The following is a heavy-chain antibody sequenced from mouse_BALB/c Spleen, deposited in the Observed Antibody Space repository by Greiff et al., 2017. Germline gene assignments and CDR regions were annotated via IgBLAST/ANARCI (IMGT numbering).Heavy chain of an antibody. D-gene: IGHD2-3*01. V-gene: IGHV1S81*02. CDR3: KRSYGYYGDFEC. CDR1: GYTFTSYY. CDR2: INPSNGGT. J-gene: IGHJ1*03. Sequence: QVQLQQSGAELVKPGASVKLSCTASGYTFTSYYMYWVKQRPGQGLEWIGEINPSNGGTNFNEKFKGKATMTVDKSSSTAYMQLSSLTSEDTAVYYWKRSYGYYGDFECWGKGTTVTVSS.